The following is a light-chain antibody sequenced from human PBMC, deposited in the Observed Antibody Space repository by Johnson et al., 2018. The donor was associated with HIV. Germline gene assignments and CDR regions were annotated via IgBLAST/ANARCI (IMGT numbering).Light chain of an antibody. Sequence: QSVLTQPPSVSAAPGQKVTISCSGSSSNIGNNYVSWYQQFPGTAPKLLIYDNNKRPSGIPDRFSGSKSGTSATLGITGLQTGDEADYYCGTWASSLSAGVFGTGTKVTVL. V-gene: IGLV1-51*01. CDR3: GTWASSLSAGV. CDR2: DNN. CDR1: SSNIGNNY. J-gene: IGLJ1*01.